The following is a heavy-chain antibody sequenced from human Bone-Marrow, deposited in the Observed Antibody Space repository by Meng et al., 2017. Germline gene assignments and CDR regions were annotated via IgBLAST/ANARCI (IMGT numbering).Heavy chain of an antibody. V-gene: IGHV6-1*01. J-gene: IGHJ5*02. CDR3: ARVQPRNWGDNWFAP. Sequence: SQTLSLTCAISGDSVSSNSAAWNWIRQSPSRGLEWLGRTYYRSKWYNDYALSVKSRITINPDTSKNQFSLQLNSVTPEDTAVYYCARVQPRNWGDNWFAPWGQGTLVNVAS. CDR2: TYYRSKWYN. D-gene: IGHD7-27*01. CDR1: GDSVSSNSAA.